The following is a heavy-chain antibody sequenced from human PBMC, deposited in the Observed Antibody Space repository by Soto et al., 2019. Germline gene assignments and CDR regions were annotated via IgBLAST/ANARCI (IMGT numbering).Heavy chain of an antibody. V-gene: IGHV1-69*06. CDR1: GGTFSSYA. CDR3: ASSLGMRTFDH. J-gene: IGHJ4*02. D-gene: IGHD3-10*01. CDR2: IIPIFGTA. Sequence: SVKVSCKASGGTFSSYAISWVRQAPGQGLEWMGGIIPIFGTANYAQKFQGRVTITADKSTSTACMELSSLRSEDTAVYYCASSLGMRTFDHWGQGTLVTVDS.